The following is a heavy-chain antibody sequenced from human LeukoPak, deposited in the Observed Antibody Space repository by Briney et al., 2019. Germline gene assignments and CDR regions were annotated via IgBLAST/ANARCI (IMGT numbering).Heavy chain of an antibody. CDR3: ALVGATRDYYYYYGMDV. CDR2: IYSGGGT. Sequence: PGGSLRLSCVASGFTVSSNSMTWVRQAPGKGLEWVSIIYSGGGTNYADSVKGRFTVSRDNAKNSLYLQMNSLRAEDTAVYYCALVGATRDYYYYYGMDVWGQGTTVTVSS. J-gene: IGHJ6*02. CDR1: GFTVSSNS. D-gene: IGHD1-26*01. V-gene: IGHV3-66*01.